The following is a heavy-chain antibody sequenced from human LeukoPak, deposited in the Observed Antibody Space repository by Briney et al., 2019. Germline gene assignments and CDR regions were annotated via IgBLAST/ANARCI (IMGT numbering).Heavy chain of an antibody. Sequence: SVKVSCKASGYTFTSYDISWVRQAPGQGLEWMGGIIPIFGTANYAQKFQGRVTITADESTSTAYMELSSLRSEDTAVYNCAITLDYGDYATGYYYYYYMDVWGKGTTVTVSS. V-gene: IGHV1-69*13. D-gene: IGHD4-17*01. CDR1: GYTFTSYD. J-gene: IGHJ6*03. CDR2: IIPIFGTA. CDR3: AITLDYGDYATGYYYYYYMDV.